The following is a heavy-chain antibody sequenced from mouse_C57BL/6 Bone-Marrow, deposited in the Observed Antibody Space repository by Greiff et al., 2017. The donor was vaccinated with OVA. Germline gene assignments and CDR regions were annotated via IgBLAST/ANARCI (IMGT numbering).Heavy chain of an antibody. J-gene: IGHJ2*01. CDR3: ARSDYDYFDY. V-gene: IGHV5-17*01. CDR2: ISSGSSTI. D-gene: IGHD2-4*01. CDR1: GFTFSDYG. Sequence: EVKLVESGGGLVKPGGSLKLSCAASGFTFSDYGMHWVRHAPEKGLEWVAYISSGSSTIYYADTVKGRFTISRDNAKNTLFLQMTSLRSEDTAMYYCARSDYDYFDYWGQGTTLTVSS.